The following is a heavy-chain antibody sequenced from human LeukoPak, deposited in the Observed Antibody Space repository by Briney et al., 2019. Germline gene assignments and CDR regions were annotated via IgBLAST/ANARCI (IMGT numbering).Heavy chain of an antibody. V-gene: IGHV4-61*02. D-gene: IGHD3-10*01. Sequence: PSQTLSLTCTVSGGSISSGSYYWSWIRQPAGKGLEWIGRIYTTGSTNYNPSLKSRVTISVDTSKNQFSLKLSSVTAADTAVYYCARGRWIYGSGSYSFNWFDPWGQGTLVTVSS. CDR3: ARGRWIYGSGSYSFNWFDP. J-gene: IGHJ5*02. CDR1: GGSISSGSYY. CDR2: IYTTGST.